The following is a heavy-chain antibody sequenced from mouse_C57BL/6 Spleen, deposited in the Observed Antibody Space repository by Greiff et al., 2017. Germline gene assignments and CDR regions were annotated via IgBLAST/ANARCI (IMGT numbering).Heavy chain of an antibody. Sequence: QVQLKQPGAELVKPGASVKMSCKASGYTFTSYWITWVKQRPGQGLAWIGDIYPGSGSTNSNEKFKSKATLTVVTSSSTAYMQLSSRTSGDAAVYYCGGAIYSPWVADWGQETLVTVSA. CDR1: GYTFTSYW. J-gene: IGHJ3*01. CDR2: IYPGSGST. D-gene: IGHD2-12*01. V-gene: IGHV1-55*01. CDR3: GGAIYSPWVAD.